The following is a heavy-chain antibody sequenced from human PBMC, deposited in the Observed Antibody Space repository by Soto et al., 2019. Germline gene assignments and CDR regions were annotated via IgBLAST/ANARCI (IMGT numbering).Heavy chain of an antibody. CDR2: INPNSGGT. CDR1: GYTFTGYY. D-gene: IGHD5-12*01. V-gene: IGHV1-2*02. J-gene: IGHJ3*02. Sequence: ASVKVSCKASGYTFTGYYMHWVRQAPGQGLEWMGWINPNSGGTNYAQKFQGRVTMTRDTSISTAYMELSRLRSDDTAVYYCAREGADRDGYNDAFDIWGQGTMVTVSS. CDR3: AREGADRDGYNDAFDI.